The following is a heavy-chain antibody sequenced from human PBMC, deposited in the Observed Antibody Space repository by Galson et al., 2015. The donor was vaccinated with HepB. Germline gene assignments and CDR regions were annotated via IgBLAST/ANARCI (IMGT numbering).Heavy chain of an antibody. V-gene: IGHV3-48*01. J-gene: IGHJ3*02. Sequence: SLRLSCAASGFTFSSYSMNWVRQAPGKGLEWVSYISSSSTIYYADSVKGRFTISRDNAKNSLYLQMNSLRAEDTAVYYCARDWGLGSCYFCDAFDIWGQGTMVTVSS. CDR3: ARDWGLGSCYFCDAFDI. D-gene: IGHD2-2*01. CDR1: GFTFSSYS. CDR2: ISSSSTI.